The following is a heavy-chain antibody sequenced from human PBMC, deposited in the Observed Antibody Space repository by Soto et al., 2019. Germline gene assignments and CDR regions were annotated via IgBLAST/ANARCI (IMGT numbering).Heavy chain of an antibody. CDR2: INVASGGR. D-gene: IGHD2-8*02. Sequence: ASVKVSCKASGYNFKTFVIHWVRQAPGQGLEWMGWINVASGGRRLSQKVQDRVSLTGDASATTAYMELTSLKSEDTAVYFCARDFGPSNLVGRGFYHYGVDVWGQGTTVTVSS. CDR1: GYNFKTFV. V-gene: IGHV1-3*01. CDR3: ARDFGPSNLVGRGFYHYGVDV. J-gene: IGHJ6*02.